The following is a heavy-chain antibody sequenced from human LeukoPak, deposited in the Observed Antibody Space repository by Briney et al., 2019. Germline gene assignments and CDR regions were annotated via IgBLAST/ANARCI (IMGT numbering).Heavy chain of an antibody. J-gene: IGHJ6*03. D-gene: IGHD3-22*01. CDR1: GGSISSHY. Sequence: SETLSLTCTVSGGSISSHYWSWIRQPPGTGLEWIGYIYYSGSTNYNPSLKSRVTISVDTSKNQFSLKLSSVTAADTAVYYCARYYDSSGYYPPEGYYYYYMDVWGKGTTVTVSS. V-gene: IGHV4-59*11. CDR2: IYYSGST. CDR3: ARYYDSSGYYPPEGYYYYYMDV.